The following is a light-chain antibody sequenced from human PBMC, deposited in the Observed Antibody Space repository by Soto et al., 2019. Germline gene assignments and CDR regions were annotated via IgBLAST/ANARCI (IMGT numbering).Light chain of an antibody. V-gene: IGKV3-11*01. CDR2: QTS. CDR3: HQRQSWPRT. CDR1: HYIHTS. J-gene: IGKJ1*01. Sequence: EIVLTQSPATLSSFPGDRVTLSCRASHYIHTSLAWYQHRPGQAPRLLIYQTSIRAAGIPARFSASGSGTDFTLTISDVQPEDFALYYCHQRQSWPRTFGQGTKVDI.